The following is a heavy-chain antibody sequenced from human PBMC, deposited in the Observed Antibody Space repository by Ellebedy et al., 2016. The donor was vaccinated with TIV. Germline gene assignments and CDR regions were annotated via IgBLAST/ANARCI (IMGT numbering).Heavy chain of an antibody. CDR2: IYSGGST. V-gene: IGHV3-53*01. D-gene: IGHD2-21*02. Sequence: GGSLRLSCAASGFTVSSNYMSWVRQAPGKGLEWVSVIYSGGSTYYADSVKGRFTISRDNSKNTLYLQMNRLRAEDTAVHYCAKGEVVTTIGAFDIWGQGTMVTVSS. CDR1: GFTVSSNY. J-gene: IGHJ3*02. CDR3: AKGEVVTTIGAFDI.